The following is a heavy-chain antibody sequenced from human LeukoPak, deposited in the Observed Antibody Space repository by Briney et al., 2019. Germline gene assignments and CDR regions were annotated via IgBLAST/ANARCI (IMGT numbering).Heavy chain of an antibody. CDR3: ASTDCSGGSCYSNYYYYGMDV. V-gene: IGHV1-3*01. J-gene: IGHJ6*02. CDR1: GGTFSSYA. D-gene: IGHD2-15*01. CDR2: INAGNGNT. Sequence: ASVKVSCKASGGTFSSYAISWVRQAPGQGLEWMGWINAGNGNTKYSQKFQGRVTITRDTSASTAYMELSSLRSEDTAVYYCASTDCSGGSCYSNYYYYGMDVWGQGTTVTVSS.